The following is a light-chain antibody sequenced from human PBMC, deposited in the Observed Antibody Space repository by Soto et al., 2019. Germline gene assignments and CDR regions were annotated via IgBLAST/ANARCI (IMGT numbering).Light chain of an antibody. CDR2: DVS. J-gene: IGLJ1*01. Sequence: QSVLTQPRSVSGSPGQSVTISCTGTSSDVGGYNYVSWYQQHPGKAPKLMIYDVSKRPSGVPDRFSGSKSGNTASLTISGLQAEDEADYYCCSYAGSYIFNYVFGTGTKVTVL. CDR3: CSYAGSYIFNYV. V-gene: IGLV2-11*01. CDR1: SSDVGGYNY.